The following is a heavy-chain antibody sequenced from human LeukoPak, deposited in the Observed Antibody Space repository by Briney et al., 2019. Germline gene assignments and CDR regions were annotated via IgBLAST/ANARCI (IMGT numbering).Heavy chain of an antibody. CDR3: ARTPGYATMEDN. D-gene: IGHD2-2*01. V-gene: IGHV4-39*07. CDR1: GGSISSSSYY. Sequence: SETLSLTCTVSGGSISSSSYYWGWIRQPPGKGLEWIGSIYYSGSTYYNPSLKSRVTISVDTSKNQFSLKLSSVTAADTAVYYCARTPGYATMEDNWGQGTLVTVSS. J-gene: IGHJ4*02. CDR2: IYYSGST.